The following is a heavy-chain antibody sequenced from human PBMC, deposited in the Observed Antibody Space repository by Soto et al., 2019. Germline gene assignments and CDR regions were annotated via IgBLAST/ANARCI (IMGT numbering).Heavy chain of an antibody. CDR1: GVCINGKTYY. J-gene: IGHJ4*02. CDR2: VYYSGTT. CDR3: AKIGIAAPPSGIDY. Sequence: SGTTDLTCAVSGVCINGKTYYWGWISQPPGKGLEWIASVYYSGTTYFKPSLKSRVTLSVDTSKNQFSLRLSSVTPADTAIYYCAKIGIAAPPSGIDYWGQGTLVTVSS. V-gene: IGHV4-39*05. D-gene: IGHD6-6*01.